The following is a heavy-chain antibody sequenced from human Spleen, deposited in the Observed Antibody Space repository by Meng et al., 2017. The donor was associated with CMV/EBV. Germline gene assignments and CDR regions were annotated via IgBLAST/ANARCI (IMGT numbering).Heavy chain of an antibody. CDR2: IVPLSGTA. D-gene: IGHD6-19*01. V-gene: IGHV1-69*05. CDR1: GGTLSSYT. CDR3: ARGLPYSSGGGDA. J-gene: IGHJ5*02. Sequence: CKASGGTLSSYTISWVRQAPGQGLEWMGEIVPLSGTADYAQKFQGRVTVTTDDSTTTAFMELSSLRSEDTAVYYCARGLPYSSGGGDAWGQGTLVTVSS.